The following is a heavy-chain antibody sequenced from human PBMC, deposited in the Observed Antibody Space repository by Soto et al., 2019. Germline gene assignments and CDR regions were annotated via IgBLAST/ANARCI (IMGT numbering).Heavy chain of an antibody. CDR3: AHKGPEDWPLDY. J-gene: IGHJ4*02. CDR1: GFSLSTSGVG. V-gene: IGHV2-5*02. Sequence: SGPTLVNPPQTLTLTCTFSGFSLSTSGVGVGWIRQPPGEALEWLAVIYWDDSKHYSPSLRSRLTITKDTSKNQVVLTMTNMDPMDTGTYYCAHKGPEDWPLDYWGQGTLVTVSS. CDR2: IYWDDSK. D-gene: IGHD3-9*01.